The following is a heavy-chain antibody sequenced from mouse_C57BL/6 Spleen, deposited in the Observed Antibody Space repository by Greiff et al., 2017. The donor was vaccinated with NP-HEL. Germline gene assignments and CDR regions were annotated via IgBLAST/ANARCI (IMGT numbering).Heavy chain of an antibody. D-gene: IGHD2-5*01. Sequence: EVQLQQSGPELVKPGASVKMSCKASGYTFTDYNMHWVKQSHGKSLEWIGYINPNNGGTSYNQKFKGKATLTVNKSSSTAYMELRSLTSEDSAVYYCASGLYYSNRDFDYWGQGTTLTVSS. CDR3: ASGLYYSNRDFDY. J-gene: IGHJ2*01. V-gene: IGHV1-22*01. CDR1: GYTFTDYN. CDR2: INPNNGGT.